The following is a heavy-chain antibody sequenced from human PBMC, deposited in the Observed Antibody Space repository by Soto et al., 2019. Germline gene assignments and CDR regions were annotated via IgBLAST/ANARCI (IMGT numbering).Heavy chain of an antibody. CDR1: GFTVSSKY. CDR2: IYSGGST. D-gene: IGHD3-22*01. J-gene: IGHJ4*02. CDR3: ARASPHGHRYYDYSLPLDY. Sequence: GGSLRLSCAACGFTVSSKYMSWVRKAPGKGLEWVSVIYSGGSTYYADSVKGRFTISRDNSKNTLYLQMNSLRAEDTAVYYCARASPHGHRYYDYSLPLDYWGQGTLVTVSS. V-gene: IGHV3-53*01.